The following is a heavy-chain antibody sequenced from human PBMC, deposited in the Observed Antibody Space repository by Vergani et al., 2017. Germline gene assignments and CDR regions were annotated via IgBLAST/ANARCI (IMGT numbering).Heavy chain of an antibody. D-gene: IGHD2-21*01. V-gene: IGHV3-30-3*01. CDR3: ATIFSAVGGMDV. CDR1: GFTVSSNY. J-gene: IGHJ6*02. Sequence: VQLVETGGGLIQPGGSLRLSCAASGFTVSSNYMSWVRQAPGKGLEWVAVISYDGSNKYYADSVKGRFTISRDNSKNTLYLQMNSLRAEDTAVYYCATIFSAVGGMDVWGQGTTVTVSS. CDR2: ISYDGSNK.